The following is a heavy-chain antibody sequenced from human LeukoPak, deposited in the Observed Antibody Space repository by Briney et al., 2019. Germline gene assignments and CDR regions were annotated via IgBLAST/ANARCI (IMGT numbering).Heavy chain of an antibody. D-gene: IGHD2-15*01. V-gene: IGHV3-7*01. CDR3: ARQEYCSGNCFYNMDV. CDR2: IKQDGTDK. CDR1: GFTFSTHW. J-gene: IGHJ6*04. Sequence: PGGSLRLSCAASGFTFSTHWMSWVRQAPGKGPEWVANIKQDGTDKYYVDPVKGRFTISRDNAKNSLYLQMNSLRAEDTAVYYCARQEYCSGNCFYNMDVWGKGTTVTVSS.